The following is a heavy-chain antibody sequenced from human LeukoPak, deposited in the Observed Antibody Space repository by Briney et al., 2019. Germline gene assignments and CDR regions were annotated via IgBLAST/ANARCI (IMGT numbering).Heavy chain of an antibody. CDR1: GFTFSNHG. Sequence: GGSLRLSCAASGFTFSNHGMSWVRQAPGKGLEWVSAISGSGGSTYYADSVKGRFTISRDNSKNTLYLQMNSLRAEDTAVYYCAKDDGPGFDYWGQGTLVTVSS. J-gene: IGHJ4*02. V-gene: IGHV3-23*01. D-gene: IGHD7-27*01. CDR2: ISGSGGST. CDR3: AKDDGPGFDY.